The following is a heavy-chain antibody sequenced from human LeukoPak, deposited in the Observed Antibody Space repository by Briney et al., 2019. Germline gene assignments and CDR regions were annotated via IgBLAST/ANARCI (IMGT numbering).Heavy chain of an antibody. J-gene: IGHJ4*02. D-gene: IGHD6-19*01. Sequence: SETLSLTCAVYGGSFSGYYWSWIRQPPGKGLEWIGEINHSGSTNYNPSLKSRVTISVDTSKNQFSLKLSSVTAADTAVYYCARDLRIAVAPLFDYWGQGTLVTVSS. CDR2: INHSGST. CDR3: ARDLRIAVAPLFDY. CDR1: GGSFSGYY. V-gene: IGHV4-34*01.